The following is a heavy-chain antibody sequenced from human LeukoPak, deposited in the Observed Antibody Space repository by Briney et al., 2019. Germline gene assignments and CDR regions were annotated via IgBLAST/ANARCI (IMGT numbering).Heavy chain of an antibody. V-gene: IGHV1-18*01. CDR1: GYTFTSYG. J-gene: IGHJ4*02. CDR2: ISAYNGNT. CDR3: ARDGVLSSGLPYGFDY. Sequence: WASVKVSCKASGYTFTSYGISWVRQAPGQGLEWMGWISAYNGNTNYAQKLQGRVTMTTDTSTSTAYMELRSLRSDDTAVYYCARDGVLSSGLPYGFDYWGQGTLVTVSS. D-gene: IGHD6-19*01.